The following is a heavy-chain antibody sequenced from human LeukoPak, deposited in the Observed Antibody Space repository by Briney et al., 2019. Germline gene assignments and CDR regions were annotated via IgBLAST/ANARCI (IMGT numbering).Heavy chain of an antibody. V-gene: IGHV3-48*01. CDR3: AKVSGGGLYYDGMDV. Sequence: GGSLRLSCAASGFTFSSYSMNWVRQAPGKGLERVSYISSGSTTIYYADSVKGRFTISRDSSKNTLYLQMNSLRAEDTAVYYCAKVSGGGLYYDGMDVWGQGTTVTVSS. CDR1: GFTFSSYS. D-gene: IGHD1-14*01. CDR2: ISSGSTTI. J-gene: IGHJ6*02.